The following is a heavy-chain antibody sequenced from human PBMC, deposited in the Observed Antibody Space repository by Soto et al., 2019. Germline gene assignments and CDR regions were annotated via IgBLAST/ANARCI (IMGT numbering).Heavy chain of an antibody. D-gene: IGHD3-22*01. CDR3: ANLNGGYYDSGGYSHPTDY. V-gene: IGHV1-69*02. CDR1: GGTFSSYT. CDR2: IIPILGIA. Sequence: QVQLVQSGAEVKKPGSSVKVSCKASGGTFSSYTISWVRQAPGQGREWMGRIIPILGIANYAQKFQGRVTITADKSTSTAYMELGSLRSEDTAVYYCANLNGGYYDSGGYSHPTDYWGQGTLVTVSS. J-gene: IGHJ4*02.